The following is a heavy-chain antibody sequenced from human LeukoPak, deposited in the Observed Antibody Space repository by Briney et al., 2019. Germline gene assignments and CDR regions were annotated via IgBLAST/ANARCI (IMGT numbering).Heavy chain of an antibody. D-gene: IGHD2-2*01. Sequence: GGSLRLSCAASGFTFSSYAMSWVRQAPGKGLEWVSAISGSGGSTYYADSVKGRFTISRDNSKNTLYLQMNSLRAEDTAVYYCARGIVVVPAALYYFGYWGQGTLVTVSS. CDR3: ARGIVVVPAALYYFGY. J-gene: IGHJ4*02. CDR2: ISGSGGST. V-gene: IGHV3-23*01. CDR1: GFTFSSYA.